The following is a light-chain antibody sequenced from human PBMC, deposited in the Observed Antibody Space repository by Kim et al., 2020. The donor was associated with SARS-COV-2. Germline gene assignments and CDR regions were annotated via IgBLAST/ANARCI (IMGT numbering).Light chain of an antibody. CDR1: SSDIGGYNY. V-gene: IGLV2-11*01. Sequence: SALTQPRSVSGSPGQSVTISCTGTSSDIGGYNYVSWYQQHPGKAPKLMICDVSKRPSGVPDRFSGSKSGDTASLTISGLQAEDEADYYCCSYAGSYIWVFGGGTKLTVL. J-gene: IGLJ3*02. CDR3: CSYAGSYIWV. CDR2: DVS.